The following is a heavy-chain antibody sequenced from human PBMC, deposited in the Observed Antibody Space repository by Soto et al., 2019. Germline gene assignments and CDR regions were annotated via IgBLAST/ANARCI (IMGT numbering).Heavy chain of an antibody. Sequence: EVQLLESGGGLVQPGGSLRLSCAASGFTFSSYAMGWVRQAPGKGLEWVSGISDRGGSTYQADSVKGRFTISRDNSKNTLYLLMNSLRAEDTAVYYCAKSLSLAVAGGRYFDYWGQGTLVTVSS. J-gene: IGHJ4*02. D-gene: IGHD6-13*01. CDR2: ISDRGGST. V-gene: IGHV3-23*01. CDR3: AKSLSLAVAGGRYFDY. CDR1: GFTFSSYA.